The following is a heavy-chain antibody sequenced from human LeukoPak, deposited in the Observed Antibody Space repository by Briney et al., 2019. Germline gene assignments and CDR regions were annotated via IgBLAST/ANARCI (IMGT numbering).Heavy chain of an antibody. J-gene: IGHJ4*02. CDR3: AREPIAAVTPYFDY. CDR2: IYYSGST. D-gene: IGHD6-13*01. Sequence: SETLSLTCTVSGGSISSSSYYWGWIRQPPGKGLEWIGSIYYSGSTYYNPSLKSRVTISVDTSKNQFSLKLSSVTAADTAVYYCAREPIAAVTPYFDYWGQGTLVTVSS. CDR1: GGSISSSSYY. V-gene: IGHV4-39*07.